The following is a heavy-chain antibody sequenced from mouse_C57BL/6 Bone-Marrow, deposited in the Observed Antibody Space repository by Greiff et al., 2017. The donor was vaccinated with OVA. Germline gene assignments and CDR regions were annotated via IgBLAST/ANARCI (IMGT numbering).Heavy chain of an antibody. V-gene: IGHV5-4*01. CDR1: GFTFSSYA. J-gene: IGHJ2*01. Sequence: EVKVVESGGGLVKPGGSLKLSCAASGFTFSSYAMSWVRQTPEKRLEWVATISDGGSYTYYPDNVKGRFTISRDNAKNNLYLQMSHLKSEDTAMYYCARDSYSNYYFDYWGQGTTLTVSS. CDR2: ISDGGSYT. D-gene: IGHD2-5*01. CDR3: ARDSYSNYYFDY.